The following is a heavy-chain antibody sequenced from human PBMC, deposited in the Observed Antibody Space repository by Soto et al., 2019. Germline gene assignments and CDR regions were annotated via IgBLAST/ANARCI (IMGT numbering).Heavy chain of an antibody. CDR2: IYYSGST. CDR3: ARLHYDYVGGSYRIYYFDY. CDR1: GGSISSYY. V-gene: IGHV4-59*01. D-gene: IGHD3-16*02. Sequence: PSETLSLTCTVSGGSISSYYWSWIRQPPGKGLEWIGYIYYSGSTNYNPSLKSRVTISVDTSKNQFSLKLSSVTAANTAVYYRARLHYDYVGGSYRIYYFDYWGQGTLVTVSS. J-gene: IGHJ4*02.